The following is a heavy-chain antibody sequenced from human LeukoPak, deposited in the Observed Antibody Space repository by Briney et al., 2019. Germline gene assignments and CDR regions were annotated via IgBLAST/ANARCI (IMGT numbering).Heavy chain of an antibody. D-gene: IGHD3-22*01. CDR3: ARRVFDYDSSGYHYYFDY. V-gene: IGHV4-59*08. CDR2: IYYSGST. Sequence: SETLSLTCTVSGGSISSYYWSWIRQPPGKGLEWIGYIYYSGSTNYNPSLKSRVTISVDTSKNQFSLKLSSVTAADTAVYYCARRVFDYDSSGYHYYFDYWGQGTLVTVSS. CDR1: GGSISSYY. J-gene: IGHJ4*02.